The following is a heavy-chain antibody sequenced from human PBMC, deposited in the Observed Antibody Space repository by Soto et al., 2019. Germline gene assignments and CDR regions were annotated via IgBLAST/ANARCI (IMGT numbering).Heavy chain of an antibody. CDR2: ISAYNGNT. J-gene: IGHJ6*02. CDR3: ARDYCSSTSCYHYGMDV. D-gene: IGHD2-2*01. V-gene: IGHV1-18*01. CDR1: GYTFTSYG. Sequence: QVQLVQSGAEVKKPGASVKVSCKASGYTFTSYGISWVRQAPGQGLEWMGWISAYNGNTNYAQKLQGRVTMTTETSTSTAYMELRSLRSDDTAVYYCARDYCSSTSCYHYGMDVWGQGTTVTVSS.